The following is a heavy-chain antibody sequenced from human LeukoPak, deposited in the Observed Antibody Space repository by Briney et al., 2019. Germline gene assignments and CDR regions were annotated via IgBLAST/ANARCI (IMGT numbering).Heavy chain of an antibody. Sequence: SETLSLTCTVSGGSISSYYWSWIRQPPGKGLEWIGYIYYNGSTNYNPSLKSRVTISVDTSKNQFSLKLSSVTAADTAVYYCARDAYDSPYYYYYMDVWGKGTTVTVSS. CDR1: GGSISSYY. D-gene: IGHD3-16*01. J-gene: IGHJ6*03. CDR2: IYYNGST. CDR3: ARDAYDSPYYYYYMDV. V-gene: IGHV4-59*01.